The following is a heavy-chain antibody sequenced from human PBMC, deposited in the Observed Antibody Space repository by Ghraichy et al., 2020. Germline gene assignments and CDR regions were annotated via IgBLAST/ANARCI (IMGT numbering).Heavy chain of an antibody. V-gene: IGHV3-23*01. CDR2: ISGSGGST. CDR1: GFTFSSYA. D-gene: IGHD3-10*01. CDR3: AKQTRVQGVSPMDV. Sequence: GGSLRLSCAASGFTFSSYAMSWVRQAPGKGLDWVSAISGSGGSTYYADSVKGRFTISRDNSKNTLYLQMNSLRAEDTAVYYCAKQTRVQGVSPMDVWGQGTTVTVSS. J-gene: IGHJ6*02.